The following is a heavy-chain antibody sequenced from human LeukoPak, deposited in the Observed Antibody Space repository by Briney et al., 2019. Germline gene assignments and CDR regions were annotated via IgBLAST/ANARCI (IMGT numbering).Heavy chain of an antibody. J-gene: IGHJ4*02. CDR1: GGTFSSYA. Sequence: GASVKVSCKASGGTFSSYAISWVRQAPGQGLEWMGGITPIFGTANYAQKFQGRVTVTRDTSTSTVHMELSGLRSEDTAVYYCARDQEGFDYWGQGTLVTVSS. V-gene: IGHV1-69*05. CDR3: ARDQEGFDY. CDR2: ITPIFGTA.